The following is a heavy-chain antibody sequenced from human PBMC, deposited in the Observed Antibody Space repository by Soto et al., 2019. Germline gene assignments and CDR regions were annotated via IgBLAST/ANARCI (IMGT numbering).Heavy chain of an antibody. CDR3: ARSQYVGFWSGYFWFGP. Sequence: PSETLSLTCTVSGGSISSYYWSWIRQPPGQGLEWIGYIYYCGSTNYNPSLKSRVTISVDTSKNQFSLKLSSVTAADTALYYCARSQYVGFWSGYFWFGPWGQGNLGTVSS. CDR2: IYYCGST. D-gene: IGHD3-3*01. V-gene: IGHV4-59*01. CDR1: GGSISSYY. J-gene: IGHJ5*02.